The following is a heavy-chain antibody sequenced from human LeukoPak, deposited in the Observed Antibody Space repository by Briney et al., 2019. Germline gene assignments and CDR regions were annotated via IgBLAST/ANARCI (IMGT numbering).Heavy chain of an antibody. D-gene: IGHD3-10*01. CDR2: IYSSGST. J-gene: IGHJ4*02. Sequence: KSSETLSLTCTVSGGAISSYCWTWMRQPAGKGLEWIGRIYSSGSTNYNPSLKSRVSISIDMSKNQFSLKLSSVTAADTAVYYCARESAEGSIRGLFDYWGQGTLVTVSS. CDR1: GGAISSYC. V-gene: IGHV4-4*07. CDR3: ARESAEGSIRGLFDY.